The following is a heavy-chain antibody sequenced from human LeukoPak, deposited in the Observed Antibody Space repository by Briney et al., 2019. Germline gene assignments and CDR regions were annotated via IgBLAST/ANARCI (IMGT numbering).Heavy chain of an antibody. Sequence: ASVKVSCKASGYTFTGYYMHWVRQAPGQGLEWMGIINPSGGSTRYAQKFQGRVTMTRDTSTSTVYMELTSLRSEDTAVYYCARDLSGSNYYASGSYADWGQGTLVTVSS. V-gene: IGHV1-46*01. D-gene: IGHD3-10*01. J-gene: IGHJ4*02. CDR3: ARDLSGSNYYASGSYAD. CDR2: INPSGGST. CDR1: GYTFTGYY.